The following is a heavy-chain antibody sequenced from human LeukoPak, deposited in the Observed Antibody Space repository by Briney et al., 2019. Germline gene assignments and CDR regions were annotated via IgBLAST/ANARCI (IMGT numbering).Heavy chain of an antibody. Sequence: SETLSLTCAVYGGSFRGYYWSWIRQPPGKGLEGIGEINHSGSTNYNPSLKSRVTISVDTSKNQFSLKLSSVTAADTAVYYCARGFGGGTLYPSREEAYYMDVWGKGTTVTVSS. CDR2: INHSGST. V-gene: IGHV4-34*01. CDR1: GGSFRGYY. D-gene: IGHD3-3*01. CDR3: ARGFGGGTLYPSREEAYYMDV. J-gene: IGHJ6*03.